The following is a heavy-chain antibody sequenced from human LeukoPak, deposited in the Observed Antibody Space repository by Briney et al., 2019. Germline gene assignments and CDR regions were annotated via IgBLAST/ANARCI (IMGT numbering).Heavy chain of an antibody. CDR2: ISSSSYI. Sequence: GGSLRLSCAASGFTFSSYSMNWVRQAPGKGLEWVSSISSSSYIYYADSVKGRFTISRDNAKNSLYLQMNSLRAEDTAVYYCARGGGYCSSTSCFLGNWFDPWGQGTLVTVSS. V-gene: IGHV3-21*01. J-gene: IGHJ5*02. CDR1: GFTFSSYS. CDR3: ARGGGYCSSTSCFLGNWFDP. D-gene: IGHD2-2*01.